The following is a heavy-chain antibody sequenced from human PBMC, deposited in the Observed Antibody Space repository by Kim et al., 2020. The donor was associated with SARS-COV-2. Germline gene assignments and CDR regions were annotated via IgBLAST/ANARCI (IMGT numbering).Heavy chain of an antibody. CDR3: ARGLYSSSWYNY. V-gene: IGHV1-69*01. J-gene: IGHJ4*02. Sequence: NYAQKVQGRVTITADESTSTAYMELSSLRSEDTAVYYCARGLYSSSWYNYWGQGTLVTVSS. D-gene: IGHD6-13*01.